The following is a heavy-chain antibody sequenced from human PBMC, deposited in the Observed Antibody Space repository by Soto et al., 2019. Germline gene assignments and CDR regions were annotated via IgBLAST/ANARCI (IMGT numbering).Heavy chain of an antibody. Sequence: SETLSLTCAVSGYSISSSNWWGWIRQPPGKGLEWIGYIYYSGTTYYNPSLKSRVTMSVDTSKNQFSLKLTSVTAADTAVYYCARGHYGGHGLDVWGQGTTVTVSS. V-gene: IGHV4-28*03. CDR2: IYYSGTT. D-gene: IGHD4-17*01. CDR1: GYSISSSNW. J-gene: IGHJ6*02. CDR3: ARGHYGGHGLDV.